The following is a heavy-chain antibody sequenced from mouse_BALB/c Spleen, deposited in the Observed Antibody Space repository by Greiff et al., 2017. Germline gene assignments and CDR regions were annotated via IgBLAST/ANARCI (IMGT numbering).Heavy chain of an antibody. V-gene: IGHV2-9-2*01. CDR3: VRLGDY. CDR1: GFSLTSYD. J-gene: IGHJ4*01. D-gene: IGHD3-3*01. CDR2: IWTGGGT. Sequence: VKLMESGPGLVAPSQSLSITCTVSGFSLTSYDISWIRQPPGKGLEWLGVIWTGGGTNYNSAFMSRLSISKDNSKSQVFLKMNSLQTDDTAIYYCVRLGDYWGQGTSVTVSS.